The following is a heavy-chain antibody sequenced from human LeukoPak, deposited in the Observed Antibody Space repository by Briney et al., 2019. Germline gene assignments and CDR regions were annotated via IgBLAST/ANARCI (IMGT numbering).Heavy chain of an antibody. V-gene: IGHV4-59*01. D-gene: IGHD3-3*01. CDR2: IYYCGST. Sequence: SEPLSLTYTVSGRYISSYYWSWLRQPPGKGLEWIGYIYYCGSTNYNPSLKSRVTISVDTFKNQFSLKLSSVTAADTAVYCCARDTSIFGVVNGVGAFDIWGQGTMVTVSS. J-gene: IGHJ3*02. CDR1: GRYISSYY. CDR3: ARDTSIFGVVNGVGAFDI.